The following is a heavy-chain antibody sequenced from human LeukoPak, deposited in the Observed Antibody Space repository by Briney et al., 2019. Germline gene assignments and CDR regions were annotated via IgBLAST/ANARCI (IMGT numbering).Heavy chain of an antibody. J-gene: IGHJ3*02. CDR1: GGSINSDY. CDR2: IYYSGSST. Sequence: SETLSLNCTVSGGSINSDYWSWVRQPPGKGLEWIGYIYYSGSSTNYNPSLKSRVTISVDRSKNQFSLKLSSVTAADTAVYYCARVLGFGGAFDIWGQGTMVTVSS. D-gene: IGHD3-10*01. CDR3: ARVLGFGGAFDI. V-gene: IGHV4-59*08.